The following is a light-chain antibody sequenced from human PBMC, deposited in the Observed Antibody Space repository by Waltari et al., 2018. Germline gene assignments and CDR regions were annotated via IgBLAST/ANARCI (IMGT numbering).Light chain of an antibody. CDR3: CSYAGSSPSYV. J-gene: IGLJ1*01. Sequence: QSALTQPASVSGSPGQSLTISCTGTSNDAVNYILVSWYQQHPVKAPKLMISEVNKRPSGVSNRFSGSKSGNTASLTISGLQAEDEADYYCCSYAGSSPSYVFGTGTKVTVL. CDR2: EVN. CDR1: SNDAVNYIL. V-gene: IGLV2-23*02.